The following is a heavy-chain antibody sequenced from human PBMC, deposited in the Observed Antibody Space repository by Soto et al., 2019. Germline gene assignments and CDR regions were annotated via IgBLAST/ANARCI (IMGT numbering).Heavy chain of an antibody. D-gene: IGHD6-13*01. CDR3: ASGIPSAGTTAFFDY. Sequence: QVQLQESGPGLVKPSGTLSLTCAVSSGSISSSNWWSWVRQPPGKGLEWIGEIYHSGSTNYNPSLKSRVTISVDKSKNQFSLKRRSVTAAAPAVYYCASGIPSAGTTAFFDYWGQGTLVTVSS. CDR1: SGSISSSNW. J-gene: IGHJ4*02. CDR2: IYHSGST. V-gene: IGHV4-4*02.